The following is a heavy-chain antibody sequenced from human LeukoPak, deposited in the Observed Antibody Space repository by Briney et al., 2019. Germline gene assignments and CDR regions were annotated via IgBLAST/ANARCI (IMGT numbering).Heavy chain of an antibody. D-gene: IGHD6-13*01. J-gene: IGHJ5*02. CDR2: IYNDGNT. CDR3: AGDTHSSNWYDH. CDR1: GFTVSSIY. V-gene: IGHV3-53*01. Sequence: SGGSLSLSCAVSGFTVSSIYMSWVRQAPGKGLEWVSFIYNDGNTYYADSMKGRFSISRDNSRNTLYLQMNSLRVEDTAVYYCAGDTHSSNWYDHWGQGTLVTVSS.